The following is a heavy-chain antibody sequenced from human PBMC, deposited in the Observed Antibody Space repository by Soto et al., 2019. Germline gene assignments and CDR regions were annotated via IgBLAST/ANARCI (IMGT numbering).Heavy chain of an antibody. D-gene: IGHD4-17*01. Sequence: SETLSLTCTVSGGSISSYYWSWIRQPPGKGLEWIGYIYYSGSTNYNPSLKSRVTISVDTSKNQFSLKLSSVTAADTAAYYCARENGDYESFDYWGQGTLVTVSS. CDR3: ARENGDYESFDY. J-gene: IGHJ4*02. V-gene: IGHV4-59*01. CDR2: IYYSGST. CDR1: GGSISSYY.